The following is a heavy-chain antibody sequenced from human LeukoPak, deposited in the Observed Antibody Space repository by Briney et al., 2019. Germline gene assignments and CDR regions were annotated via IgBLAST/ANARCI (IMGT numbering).Heavy chain of an antibody. D-gene: IGHD6-13*01. CDR2: INTSGST. J-gene: IGHJ4*02. V-gene: IGHV4-61*02. CDR1: GGSISSGSYF. CDR3: AREGYTSSWYSGYYYFDY. Sequence: PSETLSLTCTVSGGSISSGSYFWTWIRQPAGKRLEWTGRINTSGSTNYNPSLKSRVTISVDTSKNQFSLKLSSVTAADTAVFFCAREGYTSSWYSGYYYFDYWGQGTLVTVSS.